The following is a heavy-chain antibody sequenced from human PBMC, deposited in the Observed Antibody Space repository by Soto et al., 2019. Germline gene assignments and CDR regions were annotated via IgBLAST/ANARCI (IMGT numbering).Heavy chain of an antibody. J-gene: IGHJ4*02. V-gene: IGHV3-23*01. CDR3: AKGKASGWYYFDY. CDR1: GFTFTNFA. CDR2: ISASGRDT. Sequence: GSLRLSCAASGFTFTNFAMSWVRQAPGRGLEWVSGISASGRDTYYADSVKDRFTVSRDNSKNTLYLQMNSLRAEDTAIYYCAKGKASGWYYFDYWGQGARVTVS. D-gene: IGHD6-19*01.